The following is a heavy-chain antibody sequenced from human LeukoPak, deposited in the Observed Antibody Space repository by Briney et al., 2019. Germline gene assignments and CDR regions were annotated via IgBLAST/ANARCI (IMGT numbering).Heavy chain of an antibody. CDR3: ARGAAVGIFDY. V-gene: IGHV3-30*14. CDR1: GFTFSSSA. D-gene: IGHD2-2*01. CDR2: ISYDGSNT. J-gene: IGHJ4*02. Sequence: GGSLRLSCAASGFTFSSSAMHWVRQAPGKGLEWVADISYDGSNTYYADSVKGRFTISRDNSKNTLYLQMNSLRAEDTAVYYCARGAAVGIFDYWGQGTLVTVSS.